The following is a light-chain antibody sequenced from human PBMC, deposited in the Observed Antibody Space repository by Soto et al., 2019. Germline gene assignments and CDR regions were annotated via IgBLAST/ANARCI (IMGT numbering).Light chain of an antibody. CDR3: QQYNDWLTWT. V-gene: IGKV3-15*01. CDR1: ESIGSN. CDR2: GAA. J-gene: IGKJ1*01. Sequence: RVMTQAPATLSLSPGERATLSCRASESIGSNLAWYQQKPGQAPRLLIYGAATRATAIPARFSGSGFGTEFTLTISSLQSDDFAVYYCQQYNDWLTWTFGQGTKVDIK.